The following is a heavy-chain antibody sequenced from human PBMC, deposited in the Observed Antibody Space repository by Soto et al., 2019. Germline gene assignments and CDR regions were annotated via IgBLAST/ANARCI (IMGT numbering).Heavy chain of an antibody. Sequence: QVQLVQSGAEVQKPGSSVKVSCTASRGPLSSNTISWVRQAPGHGLEWMGRVIPMVDMSSNAQKFQGRVTITADKSTSTTYMVLNNLRTEDTAVYYGATNYGSGSTHCDSWGQGTLVTVSS. CDR3: ATNYGSGSTHCDS. V-gene: IGHV1-69*02. CDR1: RGPLSSNT. CDR2: VIPMVDMS. D-gene: IGHD3-10*01. J-gene: IGHJ4*02.